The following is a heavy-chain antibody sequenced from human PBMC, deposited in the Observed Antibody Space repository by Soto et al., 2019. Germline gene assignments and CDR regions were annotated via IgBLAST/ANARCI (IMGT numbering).Heavy chain of an antibody. Sequence: QVQLQESGPGLVKPSQTLSLTCTVSGGSISSGGYYWSWIRQHPRKGLEWIGYIYYSGSTYYNPSLKSRVTISVDTSKNQFSLKLSSVTAADTAVYYCNGNYDIPGYYGMDVWGQGTTVTVSS. CDR1: GGSISSGGYY. V-gene: IGHV4-31*03. CDR2: IYYSGST. D-gene: IGHD3-9*01. CDR3: NGNYDIPGYYGMDV. J-gene: IGHJ6*02.